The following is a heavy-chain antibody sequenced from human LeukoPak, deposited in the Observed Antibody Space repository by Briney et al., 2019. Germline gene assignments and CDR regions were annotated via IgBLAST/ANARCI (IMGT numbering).Heavy chain of an antibody. J-gene: IGHJ4*02. CDR1: GGSISNFY. V-gene: IGHV4-4*07. Sequence: SETLSLTCTVSGGSISNFYWSWIRQPAGQALEWIGRIYTSGSTNYNPSLKSRVTMSVDTSKNQFSLKLSSVTAADTAVYYCARETTGAGTARPFDYWGQGTLVTVSS. CDR3: ARETTGAGTARPFDY. CDR2: IYTSGST. D-gene: IGHD6-13*01.